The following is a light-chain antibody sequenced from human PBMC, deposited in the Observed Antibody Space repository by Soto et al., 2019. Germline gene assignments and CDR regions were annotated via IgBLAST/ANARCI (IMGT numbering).Light chain of an antibody. V-gene: IGKV1-8*01. Sequence: AIRMTQSPSSLSASTGDRVTITCRASQGISSYLAWYQQKPGKAPKLLIYAASTLQSGVPSRFSGSGSGTDFTLTISCLQSEDFATYYCQQYYSTPQTFGGGTKVDIK. CDR1: QGISSY. CDR3: QQYYSTPQT. CDR2: AAS. J-gene: IGKJ4*01.